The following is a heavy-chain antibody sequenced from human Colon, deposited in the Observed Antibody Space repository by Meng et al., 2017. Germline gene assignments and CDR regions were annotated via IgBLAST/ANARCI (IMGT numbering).Heavy chain of an antibody. CDR2: ISSSSSYI. Sequence: GGSLRLSCAASGFTFSSYSTNWVRQAPGKGLEWVSSISSSSSYIYYADSVKGRFTISRDNAKNSLYLQMNSLRAEDTAVYYCARESTYYYDSSGYFFDYWGQGTLVTVSS. D-gene: IGHD3-22*01. J-gene: IGHJ4*02. V-gene: IGHV3-21*01. CDR1: GFTFSSYS. CDR3: ARESTYYYDSSGYFFDY.